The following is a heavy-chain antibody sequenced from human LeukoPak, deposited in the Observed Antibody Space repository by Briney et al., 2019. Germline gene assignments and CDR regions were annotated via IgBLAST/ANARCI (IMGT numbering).Heavy chain of an antibody. J-gene: IGHJ4*02. CDR3: AKDDSSGWFSPFDY. Sequence: PGRSLRLSCAASGFTFEDYAMHRVRQVPGKGLEWVSGITANSGSIGFADSVKGRFTISRDNAKNSLYLQMNSLRAEDTALYYCAKDDSSGWFSPFDYWGQGTLVTVSS. CDR2: ITANSGSI. V-gene: IGHV3-9*01. CDR1: GFTFEDYA. D-gene: IGHD6-19*01.